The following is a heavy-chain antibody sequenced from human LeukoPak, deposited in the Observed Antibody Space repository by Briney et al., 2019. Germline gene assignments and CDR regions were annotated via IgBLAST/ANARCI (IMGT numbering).Heavy chain of an antibody. V-gene: IGHV4-59*01. CDR3: ARDPSGYFNY. CDR2: IYYSGST. CDR1: GGSIRGYY. Sequence: SETLSLTCTVFGGSIRGYYWSWIRQPPGKGLEWIGYIYYSGSTNYNPSLKSRVTISVDTSKNQFSLKLSSVTAADTAVYYCARDPSGYFNYWGQGTLATVSS. D-gene: IGHD3-22*01. J-gene: IGHJ4*02.